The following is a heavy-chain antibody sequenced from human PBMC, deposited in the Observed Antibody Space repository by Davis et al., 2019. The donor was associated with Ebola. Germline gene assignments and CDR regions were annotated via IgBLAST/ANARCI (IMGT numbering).Heavy chain of an antibody. J-gene: IGHJ6*02. V-gene: IGHV3-30-3*01. Sequence: PGGSLRLSCAASGFTFSSYAMHWVRQAPGKGLEWVAVISYDGSNKYYADSVKGRFTISRDNSKNTLYLQMNSLRAEDTAVYYCARDWVKQWLVRFYYYYYGMDVWGQGTTVTVSS. CDR3: ARDWVKQWLVRFYYYYYGMDV. CDR2: ISYDGSNK. D-gene: IGHD6-19*01. CDR1: GFTFSSYA.